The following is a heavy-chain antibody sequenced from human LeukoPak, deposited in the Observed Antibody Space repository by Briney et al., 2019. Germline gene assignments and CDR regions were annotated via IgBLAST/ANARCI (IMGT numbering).Heavy chain of an antibody. CDR3: ARQRYCSSTSCYKGIVDY. Sequence: SETLSLTCTVSGGSISSYYWSWIRQPPGKGLEWIGYIYYSGSTYYNPSLKSRVTISVDTSKNQFSLKLSSVTAADTAVYYCARQRYCSSTSCYKGIVDYWGQGTLVTVSS. D-gene: IGHD2-2*02. CDR2: IYYSGST. CDR1: GGSISSYY. J-gene: IGHJ4*02. V-gene: IGHV4-59*08.